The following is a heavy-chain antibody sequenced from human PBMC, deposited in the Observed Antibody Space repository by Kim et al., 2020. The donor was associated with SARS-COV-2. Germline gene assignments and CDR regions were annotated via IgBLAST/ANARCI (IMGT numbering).Heavy chain of an antibody. CDR2: N. D-gene: IGHD5-12*01. J-gene: IGHJ2*01. CDR3: AKGWLRLYFDL. V-gene: IGHV6-1*01. Sequence: NEYAVSVQSRIPINPDTSKNHFSLQLNSVTPEDTAVYYCAKGWLRLYFDLWGRGTLVTVSS.